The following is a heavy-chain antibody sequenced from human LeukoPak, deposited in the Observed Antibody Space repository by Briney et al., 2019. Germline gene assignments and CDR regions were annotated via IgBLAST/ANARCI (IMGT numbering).Heavy chain of an antibody. CDR3: TTEAATTYYYGSGSLYYFDY. CDR2: IKSKTDGGTT. D-gene: IGHD3-10*01. Sequence: GGSLRLSCAASGFTFNNAWMNWVRQAPGKGLEWVGRIKSKTDGGTTDYAAPVKGRFTISRDDSKNTLYLQMNSLRTEDTAVYYCTTEAATTYYYGSGSLYYFDYWGQGTLVTVSS. V-gene: IGHV3-15*01. CDR1: GFTFNNAW. J-gene: IGHJ4*02.